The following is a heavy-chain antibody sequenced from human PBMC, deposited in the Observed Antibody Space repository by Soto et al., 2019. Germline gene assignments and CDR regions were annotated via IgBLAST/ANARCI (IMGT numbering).Heavy chain of an antibody. CDR1: GYSFTSHY. CDR3: AKNGQPPYYYYGLDV. Sequence: ASVKVSCKAIGYSFTSHYMHWVRQAPGQGLEWMGWISGYNGDANYAQRFQGRGSMTIDTSTTTAYMELRTLTPDDTAVYYCAKNGQPPYYYYGLDVWGQGTTVTVSS. CDR2: ISGYNGDA. V-gene: IGHV1-18*04. D-gene: IGHD2-8*01. J-gene: IGHJ6*02.